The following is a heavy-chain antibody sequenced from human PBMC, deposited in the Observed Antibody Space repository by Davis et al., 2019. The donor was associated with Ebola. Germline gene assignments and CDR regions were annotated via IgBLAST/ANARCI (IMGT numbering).Heavy chain of an antibody. Sequence: ASVKVSCKASGYTFTSYGISWVRQAPGQGLEWMGWISAYNGNTNYAQKFQGRVTMTRDTSISTAYMELSRLRSDDTAVYYCARLWFGEVGFDYWGQGTLVTVSS. CDR1: GYTFTSYG. J-gene: IGHJ4*02. D-gene: IGHD3-10*01. CDR2: ISAYNGNT. V-gene: IGHV1-18*01. CDR3: ARLWFGEVGFDY.